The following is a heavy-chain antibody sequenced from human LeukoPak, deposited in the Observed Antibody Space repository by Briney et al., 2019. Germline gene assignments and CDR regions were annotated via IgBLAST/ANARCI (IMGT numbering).Heavy chain of an antibody. CDR3: AKTMVRGVITKPDY. CDR1: GFTFSSYG. Sequence: GGSLRLSCAASGFTFSSYGMSWGRQAPGKGLEWVSAISGSGGSTYYADSVKGRFTISRDNSKNTLYLQMNSLRAEDTAVYYCAKTMVRGVITKPDYWGQGTLVTVSS. J-gene: IGHJ4*02. V-gene: IGHV3-23*01. CDR2: ISGSGGST. D-gene: IGHD3-10*01.